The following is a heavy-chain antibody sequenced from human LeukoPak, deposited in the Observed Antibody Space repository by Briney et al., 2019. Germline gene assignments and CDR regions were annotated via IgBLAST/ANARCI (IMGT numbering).Heavy chain of an antibody. Sequence: GGSLRLSCAASGFTFSSYAMSWVRQAPGKGLEWVSAISGSGGSTYYAYSVKGRFTISRYNSKNTLYLQMNSLRAEDTAVYYCAKDNYDSSGYPGGALADAFDIWGQGTMVTVSS. CDR2: ISGSGGST. D-gene: IGHD3-22*01. V-gene: IGHV3-23*01. CDR3: AKDNYDSSGYPGGALADAFDI. J-gene: IGHJ3*02. CDR1: GFTFSSYA.